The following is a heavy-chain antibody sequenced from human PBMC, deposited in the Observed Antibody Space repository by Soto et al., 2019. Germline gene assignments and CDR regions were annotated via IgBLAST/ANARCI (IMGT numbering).Heavy chain of an antibody. CDR2: INHSGST. V-gene: IGHV4-34*01. CDR1: GGSFSVYY. D-gene: IGHD6-6*01. CDR3: ARGVGSSHLNWFDP. Sequence: SETLSLTCAVYGGSFSVYYWSWIRQPPGKGLEWIGEINHSGSTNYNPSLKSRVTISVDTSKNQFSLKLSSVTAADTAVYYCARGVGSSHLNWFDPWGQGTLVTVSS. J-gene: IGHJ5*02.